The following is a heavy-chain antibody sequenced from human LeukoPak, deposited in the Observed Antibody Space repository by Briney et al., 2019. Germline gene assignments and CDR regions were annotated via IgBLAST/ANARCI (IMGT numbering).Heavy chain of an antibody. V-gene: IGHV3-23*01. J-gene: IGHJ4*02. Sequence: GGSLRLSCAASGFTFSSFAMNWVRQAPGKGLEWVAAISGSGVSTRDADSVKGRFTISRDNSKNTLYLQMSSLRAEDTAVYYCAKDHMSSPVTYGYSFDSWGQGTLVTVSS. D-gene: IGHD5-18*01. CDR2: ISGSGVST. CDR3: AKDHMSSPVTYGYSFDS. CDR1: GFTFSSFA.